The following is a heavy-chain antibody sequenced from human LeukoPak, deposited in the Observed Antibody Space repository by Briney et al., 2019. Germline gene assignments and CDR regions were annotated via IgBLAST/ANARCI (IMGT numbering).Heavy chain of an antibody. J-gene: IGHJ4*02. CDR3: AGVRSTVGWRSFDY. D-gene: IGHD4-23*01. CDR2: SYYTGSP. V-gene: IGHV4-59*08. CDR1: GSISSYY. Sequence: SETLSLTCTVSGSISSYYWSWIRQPPGKGLKWIGHSYYTGSPNYNPSLKSRVTISVDTPKNQFSLTLSSVTAADTAVYYCAGVRSTVGWRSFDYWGQGILVTVSS.